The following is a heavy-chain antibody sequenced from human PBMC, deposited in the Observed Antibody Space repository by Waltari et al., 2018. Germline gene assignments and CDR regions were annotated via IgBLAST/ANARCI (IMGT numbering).Heavy chain of an antibody. CDR2: IIPIFGTA. CDR3: ARENYGSGSYGY. Sequence: QVQLVQSRAEVKKPGSSVQVSCKASGVTFSSSAISCVRQAPGQGLEWMGGIIPIFGTANYAQKFQGRVTITADESTSTAYMELSSLRSEDTAVYYCARENYGSGSYGYWGQGTLVTVSS. V-gene: IGHV1-69*01. J-gene: IGHJ4*02. D-gene: IGHD3-10*01. CDR1: GVTFSSSA.